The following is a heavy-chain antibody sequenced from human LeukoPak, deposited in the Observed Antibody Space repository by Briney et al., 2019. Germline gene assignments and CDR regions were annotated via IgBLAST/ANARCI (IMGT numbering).Heavy chain of an antibody. CDR2: MSGSGGST. D-gene: IGHD3-9*01. CDR1: GITFTTYA. Sequence: GGSLRLSCAASGITFTTYAMSWVRQAPGEGLEWVSTMSGSGGSTYYADSVKGRFTISRDNSKNTLYLQMNSLRAEDTAIYYCAKGPVKYYDILTGNFDYWGQGTLVTVSS. J-gene: IGHJ4*02. CDR3: AKGPVKYYDILTGNFDY. V-gene: IGHV3-23*01.